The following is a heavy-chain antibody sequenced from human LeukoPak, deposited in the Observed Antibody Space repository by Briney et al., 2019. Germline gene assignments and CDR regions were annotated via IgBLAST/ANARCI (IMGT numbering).Heavy chain of an antibody. CDR1: GGSFSGYY. Sequence: KPSETLSLTCAVYGGSFSGYYWSWIRQPPGKGLECIGEINHSGSTNYNPSLKSRVTISVDTSKNQFSLKLSSVTAADTAVYYCARKAYYYDSSGYAFDIWGQGTMVTVSS. CDR2: INHSGST. J-gene: IGHJ3*02. CDR3: ARKAYYYDSSGYAFDI. D-gene: IGHD3-22*01. V-gene: IGHV4-34*01.